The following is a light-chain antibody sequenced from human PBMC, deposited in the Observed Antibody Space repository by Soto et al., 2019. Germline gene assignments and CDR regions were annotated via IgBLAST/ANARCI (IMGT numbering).Light chain of an antibody. Sequence: AIRMTQSPSSLSASTGDRVTITFLASQGISSYLAWYQQKPGKAPKLLIHAASTLQSGVPSRFSGSGSGTDFTLTISCLQSEDFATYYCQQSYSTPITFGQGTRLENK. CDR1: QGISSY. CDR2: AAS. J-gene: IGKJ5*01. V-gene: IGKV1-8*01. CDR3: QQSYSTPIT.